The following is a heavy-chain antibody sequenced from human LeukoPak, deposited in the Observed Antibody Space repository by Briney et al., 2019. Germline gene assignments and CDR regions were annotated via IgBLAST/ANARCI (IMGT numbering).Heavy chain of an antibody. J-gene: IGHJ4*02. Sequence: GGSLRLSCAASGFTFSSYSMNWVRQAPGKGLEWVSSISSSSSYIYYADSVKGRFTISRDNAKNTLYLQMNSLRAEDTAVYYCARWDIVATTVDYWGQGTLVTVSS. D-gene: IGHD5-12*01. CDR1: GFTFSSYS. V-gene: IGHV3-21*01. CDR2: ISSSSSYI. CDR3: ARWDIVATTVDY.